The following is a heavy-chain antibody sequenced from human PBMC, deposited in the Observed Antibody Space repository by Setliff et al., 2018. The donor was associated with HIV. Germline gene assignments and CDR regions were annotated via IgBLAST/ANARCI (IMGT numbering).Heavy chain of an antibody. CDR3: AREIAAPQGFDY. J-gene: IGHJ4*02. CDR1: GGSISEYY. V-gene: IGHV2-70*16. Sequence: TLSLTCIVSGGSISEYYWSWIRQLPGKVLQWLARIDWDADKFYTTSLMTRLTISKDTSKNQVVLTMTNMDPFDTATYYCAREIAAPQGFDYWGRGTLVTVSS. CDR2: IDWDADK. D-gene: IGHD6-25*01.